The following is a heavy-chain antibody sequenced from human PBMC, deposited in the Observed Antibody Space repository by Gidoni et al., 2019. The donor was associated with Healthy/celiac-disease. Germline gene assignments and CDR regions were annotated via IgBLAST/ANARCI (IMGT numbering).Heavy chain of an antibody. J-gene: IGHJ3*02. CDR2: ISAYNGNT. Sequence: VKKPGASVKVSCKASGYTFTSYGISWVRQAPGQGLEWMGWISAYNGNTNYAQKLQGRVTMTTDTSTSTAYMELRSLRSDDTAVYYCARDFRYYDFWSGYPSDAFDIWGQGTMVTVSS. CDR1: GYTFTSYG. D-gene: IGHD3-3*01. V-gene: IGHV1-18*04. CDR3: ARDFRYYDFWSGYPSDAFDI.